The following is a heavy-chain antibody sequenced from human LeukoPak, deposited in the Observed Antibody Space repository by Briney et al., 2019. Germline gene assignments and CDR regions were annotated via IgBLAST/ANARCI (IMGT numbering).Heavy chain of an antibody. Sequence: ASVNVSCKASGYTFSGHYIYWVRQAPGQGLEWVGWVNPKTGGTNSAQTFQGRVTMTRDTSISTAYMELSSLRSDDTGVYYCARTGHWDVFDIWGQGTMVTVSS. CDR2: VNPKTGGT. CDR1: GYTFSGHY. CDR3: ARTGHWDVFDI. J-gene: IGHJ3*02. V-gene: IGHV1-2*02. D-gene: IGHD1-1*01.